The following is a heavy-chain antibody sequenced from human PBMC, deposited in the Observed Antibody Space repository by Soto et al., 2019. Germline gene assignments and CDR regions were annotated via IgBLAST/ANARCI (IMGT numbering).Heavy chain of an antibody. V-gene: IGHV1-69*15. Sequence: QVHLVQSGAEVKKPGSSVNVSCKASGGTFSNYAITWVRQAPGQGLEWVGRIIPIFGTTKAAQKFQGRVTITADESTTTAYMELSGLRSDDTAVYYCAKDGGADGYLRNWLDPWGQGTLVTVSS. J-gene: IGHJ5*02. CDR3: AKDGGADGYLRNWLDP. CDR1: GGTFSNYA. CDR2: IIPIFGTT. D-gene: IGHD5-12*01.